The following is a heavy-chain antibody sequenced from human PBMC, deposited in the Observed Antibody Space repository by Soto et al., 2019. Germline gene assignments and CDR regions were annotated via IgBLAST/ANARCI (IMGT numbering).Heavy chain of an antibody. D-gene: IGHD2-8*01. CDR3: ARDYCTNGVCYPPPPGAFDI. V-gene: IGHV3-48*02. CDR2: ISSSSSTI. CDR1: GFTFSSYS. Sequence: GGSLRLSCAASGFTFSSYSMNWVRQAPGKGLEWVSYISSSSSTIYYADSVKGRFTISRDNAKNSLYLQMNSLRDEDTAVYYCARDYCTNGVCYPPPPGAFDIWGQGTMVTVSS. J-gene: IGHJ3*02.